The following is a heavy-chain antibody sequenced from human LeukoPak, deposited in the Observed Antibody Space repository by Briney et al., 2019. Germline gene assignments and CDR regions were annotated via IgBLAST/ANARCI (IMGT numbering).Heavy chain of an antibody. J-gene: IGHJ5*02. CDR3: ARVDSSEDWFDP. Sequence: ASVKVSCKASGYTFTGYYMHWVRQAPGQGLEWMGWINPNSGGTNYAQKFQGRVTMTRDTSISTAYMELSRLRSDDTAVYYCARVDSSEDWFDPWGQGTLVTVSS. V-gene: IGHV1-2*02. CDR2: INPNSGGT. CDR1: GYTFTGYY. D-gene: IGHD3-22*01.